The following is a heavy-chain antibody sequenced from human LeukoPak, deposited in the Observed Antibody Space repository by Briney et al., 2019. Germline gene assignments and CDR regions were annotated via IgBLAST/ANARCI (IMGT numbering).Heavy chain of an antibody. D-gene: IGHD1-1*01. J-gene: IGHJ3*02. CDR3: ARCSTPHWIFDAFDI. Sequence: ASVKVSCKASGYTFTGHYMHWVRQAPGQGPEWMGWINPNSGGTNYAQKFQGRVTMTRDTSISTAYMELSGLRSDDTAVYYCARCSTPHWIFDAFDIWGQGTLVTVSS. CDR2: INPNSGGT. V-gene: IGHV1-2*02. CDR1: GYTFTGHY.